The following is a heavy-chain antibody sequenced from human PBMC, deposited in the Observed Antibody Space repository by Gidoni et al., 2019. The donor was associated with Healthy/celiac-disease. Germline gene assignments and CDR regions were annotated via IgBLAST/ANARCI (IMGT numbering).Heavy chain of an antibody. CDR1: GGSIISYY. V-gene: IGHV4-59*01. D-gene: IGHD3-22*01. Sequence: QVQLQESGPGLVKPSETLSLTCTVSGGSIISYYWSWIRQPTGKGLEWIGYIYYSGSTNYNPSLKSRVTISVDTSKNQFSLKLSSVTAADTAVYYCARGLTYYYDSSGYYGYYYYGMDVWGQGTTVTVSS. CDR2: IYYSGST. J-gene: IGHJ6*02. CDR3: ARGLTYYYDSSGYYGYYYYGMDV.